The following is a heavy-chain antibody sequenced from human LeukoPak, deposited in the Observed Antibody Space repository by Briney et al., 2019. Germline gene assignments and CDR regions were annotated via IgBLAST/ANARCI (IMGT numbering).Heavy chain of an antibody. V-gene: IGHV4-38-2*02. J-gene: IGHJ4*02. D-gene: IGHD6-13*01. CDR1: GYSISSGYY. Sequence: SETLSLTCTVSGYSISSGYYWGWIRQPPGKGLEWIGSIYHSGSTYYNPSLKSRVTISVDTSKNQFSLKLSSVTAADTAVYYCARGRLRGWYSSRGPDFDYWGQGTLVTVSS. CDR2: IYHSGST. CDR3: ARGRLRGWYSSRGPDFDY.